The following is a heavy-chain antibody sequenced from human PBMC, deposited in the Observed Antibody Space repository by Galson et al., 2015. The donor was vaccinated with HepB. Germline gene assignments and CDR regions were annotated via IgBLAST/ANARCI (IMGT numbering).Heavy chain of an antibody. CDR2: ISSSSSYI. CDR1: GFTFSSYS. CDR3: ARVIYSSGWSTHAFDI. V-gene: IGHV3-21*04. Sequence: SLRLSCAASGFTFSSYSMNWVRQAPGKGLEWVSSISSSSSYIYYADSVKGRFTISRDNAKNSLYLQMNSLRAEDTAVYYCARVIYSSGWSTHAFDIWGQGTMVTVSS. J-gene: IGHJ3*02. D-gene: IGHD6-19*01.